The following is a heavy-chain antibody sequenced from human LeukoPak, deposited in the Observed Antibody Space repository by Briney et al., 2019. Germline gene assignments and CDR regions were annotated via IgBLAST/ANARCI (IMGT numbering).Heavy chain of an antibody. CDR1: GYTFTGYY. CDR3: ARDSSGYRDAFDI. D-gene: IGHD3-22*01. Sequence: ASVKVSCKASGYTFTGYYMHWVRQAPGQGLEWMGWINPNSGGTNYAQKFQGRVTITRDTSISTAYMELSRLRSDDTAVYYCARDSSGYRDAFDIWGQGTMVTVSS. CDR2: INPNSGGT. V-gene: IGHV1-2*02. J-gene: IGHJ3*02.